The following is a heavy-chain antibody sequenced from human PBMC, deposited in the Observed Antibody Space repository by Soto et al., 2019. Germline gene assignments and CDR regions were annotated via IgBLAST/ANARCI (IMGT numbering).Heavy chain of an antibody. V-gene: IGHV1-69*01. D-gene: IGHD2-2*01. J-gene: IGHJ6*02. CDR3: ARSQGSSTSLAIYYYYYYGMDV. CDR2: IIPIPGTA. Sequence: QVQLVQSGAEVKKPGSSVKVSCKASGGTFGSYAISWVRQAPGQGLEWMGGIIPIPGTANYAQKFQGRVTIAADESTSTAYMELSRLRSEDTAAYYCARSQGSSTSLAIYYYYYYGMDVWGQGTTVTVSS. CDR1: GGTFGSYA.